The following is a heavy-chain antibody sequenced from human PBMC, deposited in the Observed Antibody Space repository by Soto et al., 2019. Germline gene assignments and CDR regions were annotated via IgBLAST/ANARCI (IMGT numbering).Heavy chain of an antibody. CDR1: GFTFSSYD. J-gene: IGHJ4*02. CDR2: IGTAGDT. D-gene: IGHD2-8*01. V-gene: IGHV3-13*01. Sequence: EVQLVESGGGLVQPGGSLRLSCAASGFTFSSYDMHWVRQATGKGLEWVSAIGTAGDTYYPGSVKVRFTISRENAKNSFYLQMNSLRAGDTAVYYCARDGVYGSLSYWGQGTLVTVSS. CDR3: ARDGVYGSLSY.